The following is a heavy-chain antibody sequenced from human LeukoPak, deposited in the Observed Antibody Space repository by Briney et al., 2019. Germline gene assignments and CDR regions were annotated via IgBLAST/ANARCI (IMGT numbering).Heavy chain of an antibody. J-gene: IGHJ4*02. D-gene: IGHD2-2*01. V-gene: IGHV1-69*05. CDR1: GGTFSSYA. CDR2: IIPIFGTA. CDR3: ARELDCSSTSCIFPHYFDY. Sequence: ASVKVSCKAPGGTFSSYAISWVRQAPGRGLEWMGRIIPIFGTANYAQKFQGRVTITTDESTSTAYMELSSLRSEDTAVYYCARELDCSSTSCIFPHYFDYWGQGTLVTVSS.